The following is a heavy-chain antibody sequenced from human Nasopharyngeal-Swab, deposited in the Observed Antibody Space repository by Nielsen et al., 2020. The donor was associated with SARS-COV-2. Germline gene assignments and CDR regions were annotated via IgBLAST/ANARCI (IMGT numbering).Heavy chain of an antibody. D-gene: IGHD6-25*01. V-gene: IGHV3-11*01. CDR3: ARDKGTSGWFDP. J-gene: IGHJ5*02. CDR2: ISSSAYSE. Sequence: GQAPGKGLEWVSGISSSAYSEFYADSVKGRFTISRDNAQNSLYLQMNNLRADDTAVYYCARDKGTSGWFDPWGPGTLVTVSS.